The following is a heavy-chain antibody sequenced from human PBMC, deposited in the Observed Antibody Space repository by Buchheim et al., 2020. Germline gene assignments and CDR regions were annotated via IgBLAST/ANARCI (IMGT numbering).Heavy chain of an antibody. D-gene: IGHD6-13*01. CDR2: IYYSGSN. CDR1: GGSISSYY. J-gene: IGHJ4*01. Sequence: QVQLQESGPGLVKPSETLSLTCTVSGGSISSYYWSWIRQPPGKGLEWIGYIYYSGSNKYNPSLDSRVTISVDTSKNQFSLTLSSMTAADTAVYYCARLTGGSSWYGGVEFWGHGTL. V-gene: IGHV4-59*01. CDR3: ARLTGGSSWYGGVEF.